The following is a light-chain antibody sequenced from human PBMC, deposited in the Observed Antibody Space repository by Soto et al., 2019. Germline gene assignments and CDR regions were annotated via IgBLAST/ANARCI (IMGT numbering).Light chain of an antibody. CDR1: QSVLYSPNNKNY. CDR2: WAS. Sequence: DIVMTQSPDSLALSLGERATINCKSSQSVLYSPNNKNYLAWYQQKPGQPPKLLLYWASMQESGVPDRFSGSASGKDFTLTISSLQAEDVVVYYCHQYANSLLTFGPGTKVEIK. CDR3: HQYANSLLT. V-gene: IGKV4-1*01. J-gene: IGKJ1*01.